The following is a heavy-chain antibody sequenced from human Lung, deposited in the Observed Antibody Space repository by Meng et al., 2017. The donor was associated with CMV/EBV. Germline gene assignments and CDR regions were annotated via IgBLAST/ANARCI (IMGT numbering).Heavy chain of an antibody. D-gene: IGHD3-3*01. CDR1: GFSFSNYW. V-gene: IGHV3-74*01. J-gene: IGHJ6*02. CDR2: ININGRTT. Sequence: GGSXRLXCAASGFSFSNYWMHWVRQAPGKGLVWVSRININGRTTNYADSVKGRFTISRDNAKNTLYLQMNSLRAEDTAVYYRARDPGPSFWSGYYPGGMDDXGQGTTVTVSS. CDR3: ARDPGPSFWSGYYPGGMDD.